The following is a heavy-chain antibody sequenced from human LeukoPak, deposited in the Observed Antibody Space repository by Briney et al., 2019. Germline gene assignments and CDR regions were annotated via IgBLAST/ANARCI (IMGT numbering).Heavy chain of an antibody. CDR1: GFTFSNFA. CDR2: IGGGGAYA. CDR3: ATRTISSAPRWDYFDY. D-gene: IGHD6-19*01. V-gene: IGHV3-23*01. Sequence: GGSLRLSCAASGFTFSNFAMSWVRQAPGKGLEWVSAIGGGGAYAYYADSVKGRFTISRDNFKNTLFLQMNSLRAEGSATYYWATRTISSAPRWDYFDYWAQGTLVTVSS. J-gene: IGHJ4*02.